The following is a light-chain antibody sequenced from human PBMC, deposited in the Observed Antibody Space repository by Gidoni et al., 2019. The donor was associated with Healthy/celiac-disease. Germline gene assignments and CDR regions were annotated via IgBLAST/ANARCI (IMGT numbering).Light chain of an antibody. Sequence: DIVMTPSPLSLPVTPGEPASISCRSSQSLLHSNGYNYLDWYLQKPGQSPQLLIYLGSNRASGVPDRFSGSGSGTDVTLKISRVEAEDVGVYYCMQALQTPRTFGQGTKVEIK. V-gene: IGKV2-28*01. CDR1: QSLLHSNGYNY. CDR3: MQALQTPRT. J-gene: IGKJ1*01. CDR2: LGS.